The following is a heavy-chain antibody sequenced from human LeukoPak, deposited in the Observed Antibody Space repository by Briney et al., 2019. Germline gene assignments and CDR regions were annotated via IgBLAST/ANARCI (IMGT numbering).Heavy chain of an antibody. CDR3: TSYSGSQNY. D-gene: IGHD1-26*01. Sequence: GGSLRLSCAASGFTFSSYWMHWVRQAPGKGLVWVSGINTDGSTTTYAGSVKGRFTISRDNAKNTLYLQMNSLGVEEPAVYYCTSYSGSQNYWGQGTLVTVSS. CDR1: GFTFSSYW. J-gene: IGHJ4*02. V-gene: IGHV3-74*01. CDR2: INTDGSTT.